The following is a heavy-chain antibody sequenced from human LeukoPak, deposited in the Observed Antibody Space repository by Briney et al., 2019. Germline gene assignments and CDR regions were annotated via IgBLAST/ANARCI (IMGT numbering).Heavy chain of an antibody. CDR1: GYTFTYYY. D-gene: IGHD5-24*01. CDR2: INPNSDDP. Sequence: GASVKDSCMASGYTFTYYYIHWVRQAPGQGLEWMGWINPNSDDPNYAQKFQGRVTMPRDTSITTAYMELSSLRSDDTAVFYCARKSRDGYNLFDSWGQGTLVTVSS. CDR3: ARKSRDGYNLFDS. J-gene: IGHJ4*02. V-gene: IGHV1-2*02.